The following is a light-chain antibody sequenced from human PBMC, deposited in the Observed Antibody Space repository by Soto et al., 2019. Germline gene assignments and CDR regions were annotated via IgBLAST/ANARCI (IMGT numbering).Light chain of an antibody. V-gene: IGKV3-11*01. CDR1: QCVSSY. CDR2: DAS. CDR3: QQRSNWPPIT. Sequence: EIVLTQSPATLSLSPGERATLSCRASQCVSSYLAWYQQKPGQAPRLLIYDASNSATGIPARFSGSGSGTDFTLTISSLEPEDFAVYYCQQRSNWPPITFGQGTRLEIK. J-gene: IGKJ5*01.